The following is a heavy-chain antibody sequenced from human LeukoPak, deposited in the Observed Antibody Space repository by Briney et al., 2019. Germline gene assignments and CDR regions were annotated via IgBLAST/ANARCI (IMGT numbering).Heavy chain of an antibody. CDR3: ARGGAFYYGL. D-gene: IGHD3-10*01. V-gene: IGHV3-7*05. J-gene: IGHJ4*02. CDR2: IKQDGSEK. Sequence: GGSLRLSCAASGFTFSGSWMSWVRQAPGKGLEWVANIKQDGSEKYYVDSVKGRFTISRDNAKSSLYLQMNSLRVEDTAVYYCARGGAFYYGLWGQGTQV. CDR1: GFTFSGSW.